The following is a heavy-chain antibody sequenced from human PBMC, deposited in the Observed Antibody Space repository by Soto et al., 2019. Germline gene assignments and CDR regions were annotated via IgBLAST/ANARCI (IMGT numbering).Heavy chain of an antibody. J-gene: IGHJ6*02. CDR2: IIPILGIA. CDR1: GGPFSSYT. CDR3: ATPLRDMDYYYYGMDV. D-gene: IGHD3-3*01. V-gene: IGHV1-69*02. Sequence: ASVKVSCKASGGPFSSYTISWVRQAPGQGLEWMGRIIPILGIANYAQKFQGRVTITADKSTSTAYMELSSLRSEDTAVYYCATPLRDMDYYYYGMDVWGQGTTVTVSS.